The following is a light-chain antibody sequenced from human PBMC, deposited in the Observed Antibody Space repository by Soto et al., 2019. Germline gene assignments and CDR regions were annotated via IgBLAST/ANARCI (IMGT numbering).Light chain of an antibody. CDR3: QHFNIYPWT. Sequence: DIHMTQSPATLSASVGDRVAITCRASQRISGWLAWYQQKAGKAPTLLIYGASSLHTGVPSRFSGSGSGTEFTLTISSLQPDDVATYYCQHFNIYPWTFGQGTKVDIK. CDR2: GAS. J-gene: IGKJ1*01. V-gene: IGKV1-5*01. CDR1: QRISGW.